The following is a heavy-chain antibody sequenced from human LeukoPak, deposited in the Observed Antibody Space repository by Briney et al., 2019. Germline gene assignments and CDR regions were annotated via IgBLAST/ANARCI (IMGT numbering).Heavy chain of an antibody. V-gene: IGHV3-48*03. CDR3: ARGITMVRGVRGYFDY. CDR2: ISSSGSSI. CDR1: LFTPRSYE. J-gene: IGHJ4*02. D-gene: IGHD3-10*01. Sequence: PGGGLRLSSADPLFTPRSYEINTVPPAPRKGLGRVSYISSSGSSIYYADSVKGRFTISRDNAKNSLYLQMNSLRAEDTAVYYCARGITMVRGVRGYFDYWGQGTLVTVSS.